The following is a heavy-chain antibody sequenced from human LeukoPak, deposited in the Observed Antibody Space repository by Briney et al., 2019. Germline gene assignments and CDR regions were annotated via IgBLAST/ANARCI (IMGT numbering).Heavy chain of an antibody. Sequence: GGSLRLSCAASGFTFNNFAMSWVRQAPGKGLEWVSAISGSGGSTYYADSVKGRFTISRDNSKNTLYLQMNSLRAEDTAVYYCAKVGGRYYDSSDYWGQGTLVTVSS. J-gene: IGHJ4*02. D-gene: IGHD3-22*01. CDR2: ISGSGGST. V-gene: IGHV3-23*01. CDR1: GFTFNNFA. CDR3: AKVGGRYYDSSDY.